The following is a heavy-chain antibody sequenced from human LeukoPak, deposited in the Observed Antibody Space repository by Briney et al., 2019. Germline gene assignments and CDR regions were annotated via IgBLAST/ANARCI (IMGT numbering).Heavy chain of an antibody. CDR2: IFHSGST. CDR3: ARVLTIGGMRFDS. D-gene: IGHD3-10*01. Sequence: TSEILSLTCNVSSGSISSGTHYWSWVRQRPGKGLEWIGHIFHSGSTYYNPSLQSQTIISIDASKNQFSLNLNSVTAADTAVYYCARVLTIGGMRFDSWGQGTLVTVSS. J-gene: IGHJ4*02. V-gene: IGHV4-31*01. CDR1: SGSISSGTHY.